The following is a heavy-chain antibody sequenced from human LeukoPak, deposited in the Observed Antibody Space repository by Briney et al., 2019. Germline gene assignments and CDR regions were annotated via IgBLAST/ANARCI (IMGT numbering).Heavy chain of an antibody. CDR3: ARDRRGSTSLFY. D-gene: IGHD2-2*01. CDR2: IKQDGSEK. Sequence: GGSLRLSCAASGFIFSDYWMSWVRQAPGKGLEWVANIKQDGSEKNYVDSVKGRFTISRDNAKNSLYLQLNSLRVDDTAVYYCARDRRGSTSLFYWGQGTLVTVSS. CDR1: GFIFSDYW. V-gene: IGHV3-7*03. J-gene: IGHJ4*02.